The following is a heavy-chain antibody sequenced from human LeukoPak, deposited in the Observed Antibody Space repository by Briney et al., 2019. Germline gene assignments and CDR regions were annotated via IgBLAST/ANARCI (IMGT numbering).Heavy chain of an antibody. CDR1: GGSISSYY. J-gene: IGHJ5*02. V-gene: IGHV4-4*07. CDR2: IYTSGST. Sequence: SETLSLTCTVSGGSISSYYWSWIRQPAGKGLEWIGRIYTSGSTNYNPSLKSRVTISVDTSKNQFSLKLSSVTAADTAVYYCARQTLLWFGERRSGFDPWGQGTLVTVSS. CDR3: ARQTLLWFGERRSGFDP. D-gene: IGHD3-10*01.